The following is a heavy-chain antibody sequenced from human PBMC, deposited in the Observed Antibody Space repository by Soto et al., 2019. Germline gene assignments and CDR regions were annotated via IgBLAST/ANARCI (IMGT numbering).Heavy chain of an antibody. D-gene: IGHD5-12*01. CDR3: ARSPVEMATGDGAFDI. J-gene: IGHJ3*02. Sequence: EVQLVESGGGLVQPGGSLRLSCAASGFTFSSYWMSWVRQAPGKGLEWVDNIKQDGSEKYYVDSVKGRFTISRDNAKNSLYLQMNGLRAEDTAVYYCARSPVEMATGDGAFDIWGQGTMVTVSS. CDR2: IKQDGSEK. V-gene: IGHV3-7*01. CDR1: GFTFSSYW.